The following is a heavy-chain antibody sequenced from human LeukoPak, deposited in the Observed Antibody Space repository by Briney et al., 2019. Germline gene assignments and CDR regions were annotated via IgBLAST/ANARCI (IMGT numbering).Heavy chain of an antibody. Sequence: ASVKFSCKASGYTFTNYYMHWVRQAPGQGFEWMGRLNPSGGSTIYAQKFQGRVTMTRDTSTSTVYMELSSLTFEDTAVYYCARGVFPYYFDYWGQGTLVTVSS. CDR1: GYTFTNYY. J-gene: IGHJ4*02. V-gene: IGHV1-46*01. CDR2: LNPSGGST. CDR3: ARGVFPYYFDY. D-gene: IGHD2/OR15-2a*01.